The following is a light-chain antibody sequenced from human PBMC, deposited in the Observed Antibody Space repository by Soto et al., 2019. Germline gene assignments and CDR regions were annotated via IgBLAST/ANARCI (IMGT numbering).Light chain of an antibody. CDR2: GTS. J-gene: IGKJ1*01. V-gene: IGKV3-20*01. CDR3: QQYGRTPRT. Sequence: EIVLTQSPGTLSLSPGERATLSCRASQSVNNNYLAWYQQKPGQAPRLLIYGTSSRATGITNRFSGSGSGTDFTLTISRLEPEDFAVYYCQQYGRTPRTFGQGTKVEIK. CDR1: QSVNNNY.